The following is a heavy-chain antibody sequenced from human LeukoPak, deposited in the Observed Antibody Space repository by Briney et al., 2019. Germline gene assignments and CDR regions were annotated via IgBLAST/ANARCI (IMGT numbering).Heavy chain of an antibody. D-gene: IGHD3-22*01. CDR3: AKDNYYDSSGYLDY. CDR1: GFTFSSYA. Sequence: GGSLRPSCAASGFTFSSYAMSWVRQAPGKGLEWVSAISGSGGSTYYADSVKGRFTISRDNSKNTLYLQMNSLRAEDTAVYYCAKDNYYDSSGYLDYWGQGTLVTVPS. J-gene: IGHJ4*02. V-gene: IGHV3-23*01. CDR2: ISGSGGST.